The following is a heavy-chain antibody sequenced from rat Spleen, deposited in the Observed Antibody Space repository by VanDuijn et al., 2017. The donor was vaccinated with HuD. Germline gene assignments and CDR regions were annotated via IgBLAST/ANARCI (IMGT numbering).Heavy chain of an antibody. Sequence: EVQLEESGGGLVQPGRSMKLSCAASGFTFRNFYMAWVRQAPTKGLEWVASISYDGDSTYYRDSVKGRFTISRDNAKSTLNLQMDSLRSEDTATYYCTTDKALYYYSAPYYFDYWGQGVMVTVSS. CDR2: ISYDGDST. CDR1: GFTFRNFY. CDR3: TTDKALYYYSAPYYFDY. V-gene: IGHV5-20*01. D-gene: IGHD1-1*01. J-gene: IGHJ2*01.